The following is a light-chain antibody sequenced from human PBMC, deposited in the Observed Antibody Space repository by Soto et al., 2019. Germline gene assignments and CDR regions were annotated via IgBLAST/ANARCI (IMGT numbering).Light chain of an antibody. CDR3: QESITAPLT. Sequence: DIQMTQSPSSLSASVGDRVTITCRASQTINNYLNWYQQKPGKAPKLLIYAASSLQSGVPSRFSGSGSGTDFTLTISSLQAEDSATYFCQESITAPLTFGVWTKVEVK. CDR1: QTINNY. J-gene: IGKJ4*01. CDR2: AAS. V-gene: IGKV1-39*01.